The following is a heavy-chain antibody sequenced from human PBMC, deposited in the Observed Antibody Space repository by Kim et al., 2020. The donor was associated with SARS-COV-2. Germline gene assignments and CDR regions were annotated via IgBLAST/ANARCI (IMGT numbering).Heavy chain of an antibody. Sequence: GGSLRLSCAASGFTFSSYGMHWVRQAPGKGLEWVAVISYDGSNKYYADSVKGRFTISRDNSKNMLYLQMNSLRAEDTAVYYCAKKTCRKPEYYYGSGSPKPPCGMDVWGQGTTVTVSS. CDR1: GFTFSSYG. CDR3: AKKTCRKPEYYYGSGSPKPPCGMDV. CDR2: ISYDGSNK. V-gene: IGHV3-30*18. J-gene: IGHJ6*02. D-gene: IGHD3-10*01.